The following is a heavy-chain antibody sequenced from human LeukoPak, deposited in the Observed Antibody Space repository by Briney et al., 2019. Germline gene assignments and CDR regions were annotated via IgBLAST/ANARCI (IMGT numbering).Heavy chain of an antibody. CDR1: GGSISSSSYY. D-gene: IGHD2-15*01. CDR2: TYYGGST. J-gene: IGHJ6*02. CDR3: ARGGYCSGGSCYVLRYYYYYGMDV. Sequence: SETLSLTCTVSGGSISSSSYYWGWIRQPPGKGLEWIGSTYYGGSTYYNPSLKSRVTISVDTSKNQFSLKLSSVTAADTAVYYCARGGYCSGGSCYVLRYYYYYGMDVWGQGTTVTVSS. V-gene: IGHV4-39*01.